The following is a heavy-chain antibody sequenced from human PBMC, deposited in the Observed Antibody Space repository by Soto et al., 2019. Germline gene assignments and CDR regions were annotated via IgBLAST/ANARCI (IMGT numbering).Heavy chain of an antibody. D-gene: IGHD3-22*01. Sequence: EVQLLESGGGLVQPGGSLRLSCAASGFTFSSYAMTWVRQAPGEGLQWVSSISGSGESTFHADSVKGRFTIPSDNSKNTLTLQMNILRAEDTSIYYCAKYSSYRDADYWGQGTLVTVTS. CDR3: AKYSSYRDADY. J-gene: IGHJ4*02. CDR1: GFTFSSYA. CDR2: ISGSGEST. V-gene: IGHV3-23*01.